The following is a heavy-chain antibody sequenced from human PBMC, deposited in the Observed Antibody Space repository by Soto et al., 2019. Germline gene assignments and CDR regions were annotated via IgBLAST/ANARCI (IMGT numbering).Heavy chain of an antibody. V-gene: IGHV3-23*01. CDR2: ISGSGGST. Sequence: GGSLRLSCAASGFTFSSYAMSWVRQAPGKGLEWVSAISGSGGSTYYADSVKGRFTISRDNSKNTLYLQMNSLRAEDTAVYYCAKDPRYCSGGSCHTNYGMDVWGQGTTVTVSS. J-gene: IGHJ6*02. CDR3: AKDPRYCSGGSCHTNYGMDV. CDR1: GFTFSSYA. D-gene: IGHD2-15*01.